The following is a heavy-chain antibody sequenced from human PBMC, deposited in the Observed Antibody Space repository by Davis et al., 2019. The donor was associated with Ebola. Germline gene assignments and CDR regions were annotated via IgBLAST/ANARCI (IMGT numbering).Heavy chain of an antibody. D-gene: IGHD1-1*01. J-gene: IGHJ2*01. V-gene: IGHV3-23*01. Sequence: PGGSLRLSCAASGFTFSRYAMTWVRQAPGKGLEWVSAISGSGSSTYYADSVKGRFTISRDNSENKLYLQMNNLRAEDTAVYYCAKSGYKTGWHDVYFDLWGRGTQVTVSS. CDR1: GFTFSRYA. CDR2: ISGSGSST. CDR3: AKSGYKTGWHDVYFDL.